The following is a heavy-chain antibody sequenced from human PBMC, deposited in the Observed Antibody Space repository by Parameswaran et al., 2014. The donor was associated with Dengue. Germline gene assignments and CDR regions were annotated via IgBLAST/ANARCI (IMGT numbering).Heavy chain of an antibody. D-gene: IGHD2-2*01. CDR2: ISGSGGDT. CDR3: ARLFVVVSAADFAS. V-gene: IGHV3-23*01. J-gene: IGHJ5*01. Sequence: WIRQPPGKGLEWVSTISGSGGDTYYADSVKGRFTISRDNSKDTLYLQVNSLTAEDTAVYYCARLFVVVSAADFASWGQGTLVTVSS.